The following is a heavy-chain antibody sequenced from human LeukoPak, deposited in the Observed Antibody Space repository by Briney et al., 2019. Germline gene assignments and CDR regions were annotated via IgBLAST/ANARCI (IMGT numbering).Heavy chain of an antibody. J-gene: IGHJ5*02. Sequence: GGSLRLSCAASGFTFSAYWMHWVRQAPGKGLVWASRIKGDGSGASYADSVKGRFTISRDNAKNTLYLEMKSLRAEDTAVYYCACTSRPIDAWGQGTLVTVSS. D-gene: IGHD2-8*01. V-gene: IGHV3-74*01. CDR2: IKGDGSGA. CDR3: ACTSRPIDA. CDR1: GFTFSAYW.